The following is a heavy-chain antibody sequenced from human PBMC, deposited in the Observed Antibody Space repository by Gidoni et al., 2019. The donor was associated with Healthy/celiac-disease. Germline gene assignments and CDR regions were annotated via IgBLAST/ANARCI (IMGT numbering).Heavy chain of an antibody. J-gene: IGHJ3*02. Sequence: QVQLVQSGAEGKKPGASVKVSCKASGYTFTSYGISWVRQAPGPGLEWMGWISAYKCNTNYAQKLQGRVTMTTDTSTSTAYMELRSLRSDDTAVYYCAHIVASGDAFDIWGQGTMVTVSS. CDR2: ISAYKCNT. D-gene: IGHD5-12*01. CDR3: AHIVASGDAFDI. CDR1: GYTFTSYG. V-gene: IGHV1-18*04.